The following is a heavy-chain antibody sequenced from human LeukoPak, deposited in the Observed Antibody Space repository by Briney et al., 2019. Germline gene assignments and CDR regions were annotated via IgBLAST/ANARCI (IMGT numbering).Heavy chain of an antibody. D-gene: IGHD1-20*01. CDR3: AREVRYNWNDGGY. Sequence: SSETLSLTCTVSGGSISTYYWSWIRQPPGKGLEWIGYIYYSGSTNYNPSLKSRVTISVDTSKNQFSLKLSSVTAADTAVYYCAREVRYNWNDGGYWGQGTLVTVSS. CDR1: GGSISTYY. J-gene: IGHJ4*02. CDR2: IYYSGST. V-gene: IGHV4-59*01.